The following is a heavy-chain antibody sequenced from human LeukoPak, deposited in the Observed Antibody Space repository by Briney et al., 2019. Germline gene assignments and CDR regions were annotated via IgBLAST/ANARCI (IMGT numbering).Heavy chain of an antibody. Sequence: GGSLRLPCAASGFTFDDYAMHWVRQAPGKGLEWVSGISWNSGTIGYAYSVKGRFTISRDNAKNSLYLQMNSLRAEDTALYYCAKGPEYDILTTWFDPWGQGTLVTVSS. J-gene: IGHJ5*02. CDR3: AKGPEYDILTTWFDP. V-gene: IGHV3-9*01. D-gene: IGHD3-9*01. CDR1: GFTFDDYA. CDR2: ISWNSGTI.